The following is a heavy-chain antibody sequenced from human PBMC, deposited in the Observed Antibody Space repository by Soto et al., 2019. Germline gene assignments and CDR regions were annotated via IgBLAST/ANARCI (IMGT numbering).Heavy chain of an antibody. CDR1: CGPISSSSYY. D-gene: IGHD3-3*01. CDR3: ARHYRSHITIFGVVILNWFDT. Sequence: SEALSLTCPVSCGPISSSSYYWGLVLQPPWKGLEGIGSIYYSGSTYYNPSLKSRVAISVDTSKNQFSLKLSSVTAADTAVYYCARHYRSHITIFGVVILNWFDTWGQGTLVTVSS. CDR2: IYYSGST. J-gene: IGHJ5*02. V-gene: IGHV4-39*01.